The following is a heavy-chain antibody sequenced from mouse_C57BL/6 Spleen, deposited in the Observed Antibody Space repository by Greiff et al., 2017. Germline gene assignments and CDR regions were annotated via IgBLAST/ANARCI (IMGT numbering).Heavy chain of an antibody. CDR1: GYAFSSSW. V-gene: IGHV1-82*01. D-gene: IGHD3-2*02. CDR2: IYPGDGDT. Sequence: VQLQQSGPELVKPGASVKISCKASGYAFSSSWMNWVKQRPGKGLEWIGRIYPGDGDTNYNGKFKGKATLTADKSSSTAYMHLIRLTSEDSAVYFCARWKTAQSGDYAMDYWGQGTSVTVSS. J-gene: IGHJ4*01. CDR3: ARWKTAQSGDYAMDY.